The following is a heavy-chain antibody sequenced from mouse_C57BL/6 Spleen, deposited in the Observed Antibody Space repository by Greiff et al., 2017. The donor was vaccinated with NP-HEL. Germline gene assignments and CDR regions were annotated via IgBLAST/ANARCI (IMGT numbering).Heavy chain of an antibody. V-gene: IGHV1-69*01. CDR1: GYTFTSYW. D-gene: IGHD2-4*01. CDR2: IDPSDSYT. Sequence: QVQLKQPGAELVMPGASVKLSCKASGYTFTSYWMHWVKQRPGQGLEWIGEIDPSDSYTNYNQKFKGKSTLTVDKSSSTAYMQLSSLTSEDSAVYYCARRDYDKAWFAYWGQGTLVTVSA. CDR3: ARRDYDKAWFAY. J-gene: IGHJ3*01.